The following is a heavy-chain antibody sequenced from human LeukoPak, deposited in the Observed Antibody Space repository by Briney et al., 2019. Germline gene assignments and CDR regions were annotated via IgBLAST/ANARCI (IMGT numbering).Heavy chain of an antibody. J-gene: IGHJ4*02. Sequence: PSQTLSLTCTLSDHSISSYWWSCVRQPPGKVLEWIGYRFYPGRGNSRPSLKSRVTISVDRFKDQFSLKLTSVAAGDTGVYYCARVGKVPGVIVFDLWGRGTLVSVSS. CDR1: DHSISSYW. V-gene: IGHV4-59*01. D-gene: IGHD3-10*01. CDR2: RFYPGRG. CDR3: ARVGKVPGVIVFDL.